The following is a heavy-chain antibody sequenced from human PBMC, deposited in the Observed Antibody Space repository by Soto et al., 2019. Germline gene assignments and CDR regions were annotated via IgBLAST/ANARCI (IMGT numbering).Heavy chain of an antibody. V-gene: IGHV1-58*01. CDR1: GFTFTSSA. J-gene: IGHJ5*02. CDR2: IVVGSGNT. CDR3: AGVLWSGYHDLNLIDP. D-gene: IGHD3-3*01. Sequence: SVKVSCKASGFTFTSSAVQWVRQARGQRLEWIGWIVVGSGNTNYAQKFQERVTITRDMSTSTAYMELSSLRSEDTAVYYCAGVLWSGYHDLNLIDPWGQGTLVTVSS.